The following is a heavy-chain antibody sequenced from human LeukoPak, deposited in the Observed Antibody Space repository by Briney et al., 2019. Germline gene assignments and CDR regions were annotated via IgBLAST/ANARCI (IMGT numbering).Heavy chain of an antibody. CDR1: GGSFSGYC. J-gene: IGHJ4*02. V-gene: IGHV4-34*01. D-gene: IGHD3-16*01. Sequence: SETLSLTCAVYGGSFSGYCWSWIRQPPGKGLEWIGEINHSGSTNYNPSLKSRVTISVDTSKNQFSLKLSSVTAADTAVYYCARGRTWGGRGGRYYFDYWGQGTLVTVSS. CDR2: INHSGST. CDR3: ARGRTWGGRGGRYYFDY.